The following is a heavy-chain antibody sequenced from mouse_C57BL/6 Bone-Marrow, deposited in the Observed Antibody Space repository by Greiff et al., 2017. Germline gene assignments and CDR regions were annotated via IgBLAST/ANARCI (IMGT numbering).Heavy chain of an antibody. CDR1: GYTFTSYW. D-gene: IGHD1-1*01. Sequence: VQLQQPGAELVMPGASVKLSCKASGYTFTSYWMHWVKQRPGQGLEWIGEIDPSDSYTNYNQKFKGKSTLTVDKSSSTAYMQLSSLTSEDSAVYDCALITTVVAGYYYAMDYWGQGTSVTVSS. J-gene: IGHJ4*01. CDR3: ALITTVVAGYYYAMDY. CDR2: IDPSDSYT. V-gene: IGHV1-69*01.